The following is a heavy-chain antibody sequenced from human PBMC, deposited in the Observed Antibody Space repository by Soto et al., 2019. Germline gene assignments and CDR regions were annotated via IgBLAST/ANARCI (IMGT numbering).Heavy chain of an antibody. CDR2: TTATGGST. CDR1: GFMFRDYP. Sequence: EVQLLESGGGFVQPGGSLRLSCVVSGFMFRDYPMGWVRQAPGKGLEWVSATTATGGSTFYADSVKGLFTISRDNSINTLYLQMNILRVEDSAVYSCAKRSIITGGAFDMWGQGTMVNGSS. V-gene: IGHV3-23*01. D-gene: IGHD3-3*02. J-gene: IGHJ3*02. CDR3: AKRSIITGGAFDM.